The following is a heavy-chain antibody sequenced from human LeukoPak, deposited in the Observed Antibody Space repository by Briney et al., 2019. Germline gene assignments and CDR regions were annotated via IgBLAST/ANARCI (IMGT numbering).Heavy chain of an antibody. V-gene: IGHV4-59*03. CDR1: GGSISTYY. CDR2: IYYSGST. J-gene: IGHJ6*03. D-gene: IGHD3-16*01. Sequence: SETLSLTCTVSGGSISTYYWNWIRQPPGEGLEWIGNIYYSGSTNYNPSLKSRVTISVDTSKNQFSLKLTSVTAADTAVYYCAESRGEYYFMDVWGKGTTVTVSS. CDR3: AESRGEYYFMDV.